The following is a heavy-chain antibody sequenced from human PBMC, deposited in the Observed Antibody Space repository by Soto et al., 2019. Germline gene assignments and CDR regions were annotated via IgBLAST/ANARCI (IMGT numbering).Heavy chain of an antibody. D-gene: IGHD1-26*01. Sequence: ASVKVSCKVSGYTLTELSMHWVRQAPGTGLEWMGGFDPEDGETIYAQKFQGRVTMTEDTSTDTAYMELSSLRSEDTAVYYCATRGGSVWEPSGYYFDYWGQGTLVTVSS. J-gene: IGHJ4*02. CDR3: ATRGGSVWEPSGYYFDY. V-gene: IGHV1-24*01. CDR1: GYTLTELS. CDR2: FDPEDGET.